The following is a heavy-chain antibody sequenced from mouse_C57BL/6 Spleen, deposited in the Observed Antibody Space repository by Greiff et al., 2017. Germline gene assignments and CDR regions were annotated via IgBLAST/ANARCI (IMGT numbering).Heavy chain of an antibody. CDR3: ARRRGGYFDY. CDR2: ISPGSGST. J-gene: IGHJ2*01. V-gene: IGHV1-55*01. Sequence: QVQLQQPGAELVKPGASVKMSCKASGYTFTSYWITWVKQRPGQGLEWIGDISPGSGSTNYNEKFKSKATLTVDTSSSTAYMQLSLLTSEDAAVYYCARRRGGYFDYWGQGTTLTVSS. CDR1: GYTFTSYW.